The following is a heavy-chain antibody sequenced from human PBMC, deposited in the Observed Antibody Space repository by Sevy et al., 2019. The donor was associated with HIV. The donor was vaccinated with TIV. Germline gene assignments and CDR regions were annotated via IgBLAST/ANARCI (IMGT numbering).Heavy chain of an antibody. CDR2: IKQDGSEK. D-gene: IGHD3-16*02. CDR3: ARDDYVWGSYRQGIDY. CDR1: GFTFSSYW. Sequence: GGSLRLSCAASGFTFSSYWMSWVRQAPGKGLEWVANIKQDGSEKYYVDSVKGRFTISRDNAKNSLYLQMNSLRAEDTAVYYCARDDYVWGSYRQGIDYWGQGTLVTVSS. J-gene: IGHJ4*02. V-gene: IGHV3-7*01.